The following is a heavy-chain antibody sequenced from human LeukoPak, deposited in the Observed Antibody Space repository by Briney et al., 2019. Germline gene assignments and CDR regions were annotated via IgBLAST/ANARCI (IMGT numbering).Heavy chain of an antibody. Sequence: GGCLRLSCAASGFTFDDHAMRWVCQAPGKGLEWVSNINWSGAGTDYADSVKGRFSISRDNAKNSLYLQMSSLRAEDTALYYCARGYCGGDCYFDHWGQGTLVTVSS. CDR1: GFTFDDHA. CDR3: ARGYCGGDCYFDH. J-gene: IGHJ4*02. CDR2: INWSGAGT. V-gene: IGHV3-20*04. D-gene: IGHD2-21*02.